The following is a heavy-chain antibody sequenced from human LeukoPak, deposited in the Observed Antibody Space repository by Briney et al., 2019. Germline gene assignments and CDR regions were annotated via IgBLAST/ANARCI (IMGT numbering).Heavy chain of an antibody. J-gene: IGHJ3*02. CDR2: ISAYNGNT. V-gene: IGHV1-18*01. D-gene: IGHD4-17*01. CDR1: GYTFTSDG. Sequence: GASVKVSCEASGYTFTSDGISWVRQAPGQGLEWMGWISAYNGNTNYAQKLQGRVTMTTDTSTSTAYMELRSLRSDDTAVYYCARDYYGDFEAEDASDIWGQGTMVTVSS. CDR3: ARDYYGDFEAEDASDI.